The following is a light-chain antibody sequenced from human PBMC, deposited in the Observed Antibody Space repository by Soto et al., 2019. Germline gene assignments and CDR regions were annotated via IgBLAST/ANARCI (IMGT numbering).Light chain of an antibody. CDR1: QTIGTF. CDR3: QQSYNNVT. Sequence: IQLTQSPSSLSASVGDRVTILCRASQTIGTFLSWYQQKPGRAPKLLIYGASSLQSGVPSRFTGSASGTDFTLTISGLQREDFATYYCQQSYNNVTFGPGTKVDIK. V-gene: IGKV1-39*01. J-gene: IGKJ3*01. CDR2: GAS.